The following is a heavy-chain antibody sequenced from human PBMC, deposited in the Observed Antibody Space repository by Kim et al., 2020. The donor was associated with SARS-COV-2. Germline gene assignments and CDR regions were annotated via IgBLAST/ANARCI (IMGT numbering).Heavy chain of an antibody. CDR3: AKESGSGSYYAWTYYYYGMDV. CDR2: ISYDGSNK. V-gene: IGHV3-30*18. D-gene: IGHD3-10*01. CDR1: GFTFSSYG. Sequence: GGSLRLSCAAPGFTFSSYGMHWVRQAPGKGLEWVAVISYDGSNKYYADSVKGRFTISRDNSKNTLYLQMNSRRAEDTAVYYCAKESGSGSYYAWTYYYYGMDVWGQETTVTVSS. J-gene: IGHJ6*02.